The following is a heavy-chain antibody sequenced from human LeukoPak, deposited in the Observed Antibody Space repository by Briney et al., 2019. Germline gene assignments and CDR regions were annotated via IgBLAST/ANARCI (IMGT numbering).Heavy chain of an antibody. CDR1: GGSISSYY. CDR3: ARVRDGYNVVFDY. CDR2: IYYSGST. V-gene: IGHV4-59*01. J-gene: IGHJ4*02. D-gene: IGHD5-24*01. Sequence: SETLSLTCTVSGGSISSYYWSWIRQPPGKGLEWIGYIYYSGSTNYNPSLKSRVTISVDTSKNQFSLKLSSVTAADTAVYCCARVRDGYNVVFDYWGQGTLVTVSS.